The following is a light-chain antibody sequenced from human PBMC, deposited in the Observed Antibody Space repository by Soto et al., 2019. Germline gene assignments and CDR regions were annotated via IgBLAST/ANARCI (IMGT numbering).Light chain of an antibody. V-gene: IGKV1-6*01. CDR3: LQDYNYPWT. CDR1: QGIRDD. J-gene: IGKJ1*01. CDR2: GAS. Sequence: IEMTQSPSSLSASVGDRVTITCRASQGIRDDLGWYQQKPGQAPKLLIYGASTLQSEVSSRFSGSGSGTDFALTISSLQPEDFAAYYCLQDYNYPWTFGQGTKVEIE.